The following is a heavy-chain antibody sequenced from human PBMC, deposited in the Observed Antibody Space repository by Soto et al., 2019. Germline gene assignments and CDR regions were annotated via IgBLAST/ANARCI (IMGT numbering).Heavy chain of an antibody. Sequence: PGGALRLYCAASALTFSNYDMSWVRQAPGKGLQWVSTIGSSISGTGGATTYGDSVKGRFTICRDNSKSTLYLQLNSLRAEDTAVYYCAKGVPGRGYLRDKWGQGALVTVSS. D-gene: IGHD3-22*01. CDR1: ALTFSNYD. CDR3: AKGVPGRGYLRDK. J-gene: IGHJ4*02. V-gene: IGHV3-23*01. CDR2: IGSSISGTGGAT.